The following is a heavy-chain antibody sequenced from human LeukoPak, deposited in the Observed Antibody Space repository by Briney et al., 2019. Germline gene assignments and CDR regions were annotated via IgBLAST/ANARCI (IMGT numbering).Heavy chain of an antibody. Sequence: ASVKVSFKASGYTFTSYGISWVRQAPGQGLEWMGWISAYNGNTNYAQKLQGRVTMTTDTSTSTAYMELRSLRSDDTAVYYCARTHYDSSGYPTYYFDYWGQGTLVTVSS. CDR2: ISAYNGNT. V-gene: IGHV1-18*01. CDR3: ARTHYDSSGYPTYYFDY. J-gene: IGHJ4*02. D-gene: IGHD3-22*01. CDR1: GYTFTSYG.